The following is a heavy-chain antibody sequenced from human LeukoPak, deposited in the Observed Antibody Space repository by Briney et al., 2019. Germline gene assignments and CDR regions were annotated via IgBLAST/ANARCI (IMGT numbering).Heavy chain of an antibody. CDR1: GFTFSSSA. D-gene: IGHD3-3*01. J-gene: IGHJ4*02. Sequence: PGGSLRLSCAASGFTFSSSAMSWVRQAPGKGLEWVSAISGSGDSTYYADSVKGRFTISRDNSKNTLYLQMNSLRAEDTAVYYCAKEGSVLRFLEWLLFAGYFDYWGQGTLVTVSS. CDR2: ISGSGDST. CDR3: AKEGSVLRFLEWLLFAGYFDY. V-gene: IGHV3-23*01.